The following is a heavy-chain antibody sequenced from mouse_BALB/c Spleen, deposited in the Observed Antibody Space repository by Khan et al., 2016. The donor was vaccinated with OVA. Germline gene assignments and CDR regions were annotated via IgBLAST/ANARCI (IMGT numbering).Heavy chain of an antibody. D-gene: IGHD2-1*01. CDR2: INTSTGEP. V-gene: IGHV9-3-1*01. CDR1: GYTFTNYG. Sequence: QIQLVQSGPELKKPGETVKISCKASGYTFTNYGMNWVKQAPGKGLKWMGWINTSTGEPTYADDFKGRFAFSLETSASTAYLQINNLKNEDTATYFCARVGNYWYFDVWGAGTTVTVSS. CDR3: ARVGNYWYFDV. J-gene: IGHJ1*01.